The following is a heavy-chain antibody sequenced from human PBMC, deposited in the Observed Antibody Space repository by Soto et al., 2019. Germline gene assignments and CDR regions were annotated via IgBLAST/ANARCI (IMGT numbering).Heavy chain of an antibody. Sequence: QVQLVQSGAEVKKPGSSVKVSCKASGGTFSSYAISWVRQAPGQGLEWMGGIIPIFGTANYAQKFQGRVTPTAEKSETKAHMEVGSVRCDDTAVYSCARAQGGRTYCGGDCYSGGFDYWGQGTLVTVSS. D-gene: IGHD2-21*02. CDR2: IIPIFGTA. J-gene: IGHJ4*02. CDR3: ARAQGGRTYCGGDCYSGGFDY. CDR1: GGTFSSYA. V-gene: IGHV1-69*06.